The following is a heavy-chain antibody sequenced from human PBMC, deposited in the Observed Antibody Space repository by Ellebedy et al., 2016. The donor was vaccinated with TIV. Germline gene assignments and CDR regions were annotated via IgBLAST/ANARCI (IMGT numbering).Heavy chain of an antibody. D-gene: IGHD3-22*01. J-gene: IGHJ6*02. CDR1: GFTFSSYA. CDR3: ARDPDHYDSSGYSYGMDV. V-gene: IGHV3-30-3*01. Sequence: GESLKISCAASGFTFSSYAMHWVRQAPGKGLGWVTLISYDGSNKYYADSVKGRFTLSRDNAKNLLYLQMNSLRDEDTAVYYCARDPDHYDSSGYSYGMDVWGQGTTVTVSS. CDR2: ISYDGSNK.